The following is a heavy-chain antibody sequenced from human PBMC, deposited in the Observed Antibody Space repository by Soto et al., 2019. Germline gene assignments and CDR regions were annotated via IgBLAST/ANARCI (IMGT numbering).Heavy chain of an antibody. CDR1: GFTVSSNY. J-gene: IGHJ6*02. CDR2: IYSGGST. CDR3: ARLAYSSSFPYYYYYGMDV. V-gene: IGHV3-66*04. Sequence: GGSLRLSCAASGFTVSSNYMSWVRQAPGKGLEWVSVIYSGGSTYYADSVRGRFTISRDNSKNTLYLQMNSLRAEDTAVYYCARLAYSSSFPYYYYYGMDVWGQGTTVTVSS. D-gene: IGHD6-6*01.